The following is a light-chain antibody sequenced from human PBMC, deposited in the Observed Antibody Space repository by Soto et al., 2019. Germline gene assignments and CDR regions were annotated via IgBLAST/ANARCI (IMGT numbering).Light chain of an antibody. Sequence: EIVLTQSPATLSLSPGERATLSCRASQSVSSYLAWFQQKPGQAPRLLIYDASNRATGTPARFSGSGSGTDFTLAISSLQPDDFATYYCQQYNSYSWTFGQGTKVDIK. CDR3: QQYNSYSWT. J-gene: IGKJ1*01. CDR1: QSVSSY. CDR2: DAS. V-gene: IGKV3-11*01.